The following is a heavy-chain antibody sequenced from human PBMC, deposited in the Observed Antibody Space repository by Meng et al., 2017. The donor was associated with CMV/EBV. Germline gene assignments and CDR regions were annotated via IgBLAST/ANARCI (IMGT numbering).Heavy chain of an antibody. V-gene: IGHV3-38-3*01. J-gene: IGHJ5*02. CDR3: ASGGGKVRFDP. CDR2: ISGGST. CDR1: GFTVSSNV. Sequence: GESLKISCAASGFTVSSNVMSWVRQATGKGLEWVSSISGGSTYYADSVKGRFTISRDNAKNSLYLQMNSLRAEDTAVYYCASGGGKVRFDPWGQGTLVTVSS. D-gene: IGHD6-25*01.